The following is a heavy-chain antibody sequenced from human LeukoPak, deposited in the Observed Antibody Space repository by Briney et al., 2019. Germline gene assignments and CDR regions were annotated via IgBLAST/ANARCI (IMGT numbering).Heavy chain of an antibody. V-gene: IGHV3-23*01. CDR3: ARENPYVS. Sequence: GGSLRLSCAASGLTFNIYTMSWVRQAPGKGLEWVSVISDNGGSTYYADSVKGRFTISRDNAKNSLYLEMSSLRVEDTGIYYCARENPYVSWGQGTLVTVSS. CDR1: GLTFNIYT. CDR2: ISDNGGST. D-gene: IGHD1-14*01. J-gene: IGHJ5*02.